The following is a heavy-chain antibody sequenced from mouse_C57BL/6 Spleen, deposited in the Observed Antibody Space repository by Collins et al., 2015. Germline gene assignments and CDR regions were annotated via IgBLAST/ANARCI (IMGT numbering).Heavy chain of an antibody. J-gene: IGHJ3*01. V-gene: IGHV1-18*01. CDR2: INPNNGGT. Sequence: EVQLQQSGPELVKPGASVKIPCKASGYTFTDYNMDWVKQSHGKSLEWIGDINPNNGGTIYNQKFKGKATLTVGKSSSTAYMELRSLTSEDTAVYYCARSHYGSSPFAYWGQGTLVTVSA. CDR3: ARSHYGSSPFAY. D-gene: IGHD1-1*01. CDR1: GYTFTDYN.